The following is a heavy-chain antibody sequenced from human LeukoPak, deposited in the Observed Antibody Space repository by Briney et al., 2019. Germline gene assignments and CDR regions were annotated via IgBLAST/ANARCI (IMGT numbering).Heavy chain of an antibody. Sequence: GGSLRLSCAASGFTFSGYGMHWVRQAPGKGLEWVTFIRYDGNREYYADSVKGRFTISRDNSKNTFYLQMNSLRGEDTAVYYCARDSVVWFGDYYMDVWGKGTTVTVSS. D-gene: IGHD3-10*01. CDR2: IRYDGNRE. V-gene: IGHV3-30*02. CDR3: ARDSVVWFGDYYMDV. CDR1: GFTFSGYG. J-gene: IGHJ6*03.